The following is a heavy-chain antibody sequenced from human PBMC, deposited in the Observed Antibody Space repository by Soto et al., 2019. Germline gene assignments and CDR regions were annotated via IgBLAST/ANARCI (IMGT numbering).Heavy chain of an antibody. CDR3: AREASGLRYLATPLDF. J-gene: IGHJ6*04. Sequence: PGGSLRLSCAASGFTFSSYSMNWVRQAPGKGLEWVSSISSSSSYIYYADSVKGRFTISRDNAKNSLYLQMNSLRAEDTAVYYCAREASGLRYLATPLDFRGKGITVTVSS. V-gene: IGHV3-21*01. CDR1: GFTFSSYS. D-gene: IGHD3-9*01. CDR2: ISSSSSYI.